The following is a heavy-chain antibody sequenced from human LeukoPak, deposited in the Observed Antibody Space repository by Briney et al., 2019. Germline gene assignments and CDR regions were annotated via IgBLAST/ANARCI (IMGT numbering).Heavy chain of an antibody. CDR3: ARGGWSLDD. CDR1: GGSITGYY. V-gene: IGHV4-59*01. D-gene: IGHD6-19*01. Sequence: SETLSLTCIVSGGSITGYYWSWIRQPPGKGLEWIGYTHSNGDTNYNPSLKSRVTISVDTSQSQFSLRLNSVTAADAAMYHCARGGWSLDDWGQGSLVAVSS. J-gene: IGHJ4*02. CDR2: THSNGDT.